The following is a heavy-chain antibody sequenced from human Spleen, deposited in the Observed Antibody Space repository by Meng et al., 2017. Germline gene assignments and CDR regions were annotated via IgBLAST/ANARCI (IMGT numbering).Heavy chain of an antibody. Sequence: ASVKVSCKPSGYNFPDYYIHWMRRAPGQGLEWMGRINPKNGDTHYAQKFQARVTMTGDTSISTAYMELSGLRSDDTAMYYCARDEDISAAGKLFGDYWGQGTTVTVSS. J-gene: IGHJ4*03. CDR1: GYNFPDYY. V-gene: IGHV1-2*06. CDR3: ARDEDISAAGKLFGDY. CDR2: INPKNGDT. D-gene: IGHD6-25*01.